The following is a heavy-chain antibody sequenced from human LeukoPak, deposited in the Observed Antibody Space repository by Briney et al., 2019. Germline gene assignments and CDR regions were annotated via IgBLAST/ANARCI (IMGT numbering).Heavy chain of an antibody. Sequence: ASVKVSCKASGGTFSSYAISWVRQAPGQGLEWMGGIIPIFGTANYAQKFQGRVTITADKSTSPAYMELSSLRSEDTAVYCCARDPTYDGSGSYGSRGFDYWGQGTLVTVSS. D-gene: IGHD3-10*01. CDR2: IIPIFGTA. J-gene: IGHJ4*02. V-gene: IGHV1-69*06. CDR1: GGTFSSYA. CDR3: ARDPTYDGSGSYGSRGFDY.